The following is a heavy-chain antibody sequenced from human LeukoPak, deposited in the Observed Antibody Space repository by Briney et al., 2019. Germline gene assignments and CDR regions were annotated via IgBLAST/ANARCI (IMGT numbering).Heavy chain of an antibody. D-gene: IGHD6-19*01. CDR1: GFTFSSYA. Sequence: PGGSLRLSCAASGFTFSSYAMSWVRQAPGKGLEWVSAISGSGGSTYYADSVKGRFTISRDNSKNTLYLQMNSLRAEDTAVYYCAKTLDGSSGWYQNENYFDYWGQGTLVTVSS. V-gene: IGHV3-23*01. J-gene: IGHJ4*02. CDR2: ISGSGGST. CDR3: AKTLDGSSGWYQNENYFDY.